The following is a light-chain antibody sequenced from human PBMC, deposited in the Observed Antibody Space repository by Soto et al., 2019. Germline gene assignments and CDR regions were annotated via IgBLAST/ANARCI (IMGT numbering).Light chain of an antibody. CDR3: QQLNSFPIT. Sequence: SHITHWPSSVSSSVGDRVTITCGASQGIYSWLAWYQQKSGRAPKLLIYAASILQSGVPSRFSGSGSGTDFTLTITSLQPEDFGTYYCQQLNSFPITSGQGTRLEIK. J-gene: IGKJ5*01. V-gene: IGKV1D-12*01. CDR2: AAS. CDR1: QGIYSW.